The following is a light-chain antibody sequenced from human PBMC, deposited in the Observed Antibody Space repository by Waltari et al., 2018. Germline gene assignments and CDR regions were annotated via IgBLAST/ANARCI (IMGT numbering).Light chain of an antibody. V-gene: IGLV1-51*02. CDR2: EDS. Sequence: QSVLTQPPSVSAAPGQRVTIPCSGGSPNFGKNYVSWYRQFPGTAPKLLIYEDSERPSGIPGRFSGSKSGTSATLDITGLQAGDEADYYCGTWDSSLSGAVFGGGTHLTVL. CDR1: SPNFGKNY. J-gene: IGLJ7*01. CDR3: GTWDSSLSGAV.